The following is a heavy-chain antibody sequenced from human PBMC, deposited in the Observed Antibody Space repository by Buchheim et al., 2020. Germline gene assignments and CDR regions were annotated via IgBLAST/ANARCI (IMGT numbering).Heavy chain of an antibody. D-gene: IGHD1-26*01. Sequence: QVQLVESGGGVVQPGRSLRLSCAASGFTFSSYGMHWVRQAPGKGLEWVAVIWYDGSNKYYADSVKGRFTISRDNSKNTLYLQMNSLRAEDTAVYYCARDLQFGQIVGASNGMDVWGQGTT. V-gene: IGHV3-33*01. J-gene: IGHJ6*02. CDR3: ARDLQFGQIVGASNGMDV. CDR1: GFTFSSYG. CDR2: IWYDGSNK.